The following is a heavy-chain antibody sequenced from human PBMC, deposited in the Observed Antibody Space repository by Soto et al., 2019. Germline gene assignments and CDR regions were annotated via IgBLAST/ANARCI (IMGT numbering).Heavy chain of an antibody. CDR2: IKEDGGEK. Sequence: PGGSLRLSCAASGFTFSSSWMNWVRQAPGKGLEWVAGIKEDGGEKYYVDFVEGRFTISRDNVENSLYLQMNSLRGEDTAVYFCARDRGYSCFDYWGLGTLVTVSS. V-gene: IGHV3-7*01. J-gene: IGHJ4*02. CDR1: GFTFSSSW. CDR3: ARDRGYSCFDY. D-gene: IGHD5-18*01.